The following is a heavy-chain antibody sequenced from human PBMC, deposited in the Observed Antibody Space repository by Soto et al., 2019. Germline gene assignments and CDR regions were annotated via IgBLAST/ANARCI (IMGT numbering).Heavy chain of an antibody. CDR1: GYSFTDSY. J-gene: IGHJ3*01. D-gene: IGHD3-16*01. Sequence: QVQLVQSGTEVRKPGASLRVSCRAAGYSFTDSYIHWVRQAPGQGLEWMGWINPDNGDTKDAQMFQDRVTLTRDTSITTVYIEWSSLISDDTAGYFGAKPLGDDALHVWGQGTVVAVAS. CDR3: AKPLGDDALHV. CDR2: INPDNGDT. V-gene: IGHV1-2*02.